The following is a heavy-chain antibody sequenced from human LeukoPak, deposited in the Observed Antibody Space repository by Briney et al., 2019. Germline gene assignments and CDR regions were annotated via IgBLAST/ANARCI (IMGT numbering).Heavy chain of an antibody. CDR1: GGSFSGYY. CDR3: ARDHYYDSSGYPWVFDY. V-gene: IGHV4-34*01. D-gene: IGHD3-22*01. J-gene: IGHJ4*02. Sequence: PSETLSLTCAVYGGSFSGYYWSWIRQPPGKGLEWIGEINHSGSTNYNPSLKSRVTISVDTSKNQFSLKLSSVTAADTAVYYCARDHYYDSSGYPWVFDYWGQGTLVTVSS. CDR2: INHSGST.